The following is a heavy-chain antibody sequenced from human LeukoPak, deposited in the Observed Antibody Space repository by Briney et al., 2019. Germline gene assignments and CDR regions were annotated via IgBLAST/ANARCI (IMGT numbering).Heavy chain of an antibody. CDR3: ARQRGSGYYYFDY. CDR2: IYYSGST. CDR1: GGSISSGGYY. V-gene: IGHV4-31*03. D-gene: IGHD3-22*01. Sequence: NPSETLSLTCTVSGGSISSGGYYWSWIRQHPGKGLEWIGYIYYSGSTYYNPSLKSRVTISVDTSKNQFSLRLSSVTAADTAVYYCARQRGSGYYYFDYWGQGTLVTVSS. J-gene: IGHJ4*02.